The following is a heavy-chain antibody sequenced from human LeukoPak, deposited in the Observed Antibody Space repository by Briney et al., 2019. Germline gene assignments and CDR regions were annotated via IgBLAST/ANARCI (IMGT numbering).Heavy chain of an antibody. V-gene: IGHV3-30-3*01. CDR2: ISFDGNQE. CDR3: AREGSIVARTDY. CDR1: GFTFDNYA. Sequence: PGGSLRLSCEASGFTFDNYAMHWVRQAPGRRLEWVAVISFDGNQEYYPDSVKGRFTIPRDNSKNTLYLQMNGLKTEDTAVYYCAREGSIVARTDYWGQGALVIVSS. D-gene: IGHD3-16*02. J-gene: IGHJ4*02.